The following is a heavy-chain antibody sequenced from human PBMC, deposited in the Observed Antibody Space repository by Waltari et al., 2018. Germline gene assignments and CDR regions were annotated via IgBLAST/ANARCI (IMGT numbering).Heavy chain of an antibody. D-gene: IGHD6-13*01. J-gene: IGHJ5*02. CDR2: INPNSGGT. Sequence: VQLVQSGAEVKKPGASVKVSCKASGYTFTGYYLHWVRQAPGQGLEWMGWINPNSGGTNYAQKFQGRVTMTRDTSISTAYMELSRLRSDDTAVYYCARGRGRIAAALNWFDPWGQGTLVTVSS. V-gene: IGHV1-2*02. CDR3: ARGRGRIAAALNWFDP. CDR1: GYTFTGYY.